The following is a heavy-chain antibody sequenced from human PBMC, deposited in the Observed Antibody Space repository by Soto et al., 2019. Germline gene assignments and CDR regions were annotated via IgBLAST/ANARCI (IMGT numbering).Heavy chain of an antibody. CDR1: GFSLGTTGVG. J-gene: IGHJ4*02. Sequence: QITLKESAPTLVKPTQTLTLTCTFSGFSLGTTGVGVGWIRQPPGKALEWLALIYWDDDERYSPSLKNRLTITKDTSKNQVVLTMANMDPVDTATYYCARKYYYDNSGYFHCDYWGQGTLVTVSS. V-gene: IGHV2-5*02. CDR2: IYWDDDE. CDR3: ARKYYYDNSGYFHCDY. D-gene: IGHD3-22*01.